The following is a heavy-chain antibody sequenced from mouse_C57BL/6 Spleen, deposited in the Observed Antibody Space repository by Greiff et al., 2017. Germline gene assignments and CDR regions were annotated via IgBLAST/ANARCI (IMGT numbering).Heavy chain of an antibody. CDR3: ARGSDGYYVRAMDY. J-gene: IGHJ4*01. CDR2: INYDGSST. V-gene: IGHV5-16*01. Sequence: EVMLVESEGGLVQPGSSMKLSCTASGFTFSDYYMAWVRQVPEKGLEWVANINYDGSSTYYLDSLKSRFIISRDNAKNILYLQMSSLKSEDTATYYCARGSDGYYVRAMDYWGQGTSVTVSS. D-gene: IGHD2-3*01. CDR1: GFTFSDYY.